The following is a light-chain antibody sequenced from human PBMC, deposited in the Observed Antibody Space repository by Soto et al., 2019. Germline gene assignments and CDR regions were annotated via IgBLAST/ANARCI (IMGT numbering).Light chain of an antibody. Sequence: EIVLTQSPGALSLSPGERATLSCRASQTVRSNFLAWYQHKPGQAPRLLIYGASTTATGIPDRFSGSGSGTEFTLTISRLEPEDFAVYFCLQHGYSPFTFGPGTTVAI. CDR3: LQHGYSPFT. V-gene: IGKV3-20*01. CDR2: GAS. J-gene: IGKJ3*01. CDR1: QTVRSNF.